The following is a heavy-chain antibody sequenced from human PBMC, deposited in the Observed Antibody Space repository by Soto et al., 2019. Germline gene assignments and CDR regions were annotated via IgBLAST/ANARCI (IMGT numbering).Heavy chain of an antibody. D-gene: IGHD3-22*01. V-gene: IGHV3-33*01. CDR2: IWYDGSNK. CDR3: ARDLYYDSSGYIFDY. Sequence: QVQLVESGGGVVQPGRSLRLSCAASGFTFSSYGMHWVRQAPGKGLEWVAVIWYDGSNKYYADSVKGRFTISRDNSNNTLYLQMNSLRAEDTAVYYCARDLYYDSSGYIFDYWGQGTLVTVSS. CDR1: GFTFSSYG. J-gene: IGHJ4*02.